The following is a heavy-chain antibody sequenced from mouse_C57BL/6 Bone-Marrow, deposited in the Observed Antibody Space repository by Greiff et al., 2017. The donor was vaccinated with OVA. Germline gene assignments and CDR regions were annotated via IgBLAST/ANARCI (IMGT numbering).Heavy chain of an antibody. D-gene: IGHD5-2*01. CDR3: ARWGIKAMDN. CDR2: IDPSDSYT. CDR1: GYTFTSYW. V-gene: IGHV1-69*01. Sequence: QVQLQQPGAELVMPGASVKLSCKASGYTFTSYWMHWVKQRPGQGLEWIGEIDPSDSYTNYNQKFKGKSTLTVDKSSRTAYMQLSSLTPEDAAGYNCARWGIKAMDNWGQGTSVTASS. J-gene: IGHJ4*01.